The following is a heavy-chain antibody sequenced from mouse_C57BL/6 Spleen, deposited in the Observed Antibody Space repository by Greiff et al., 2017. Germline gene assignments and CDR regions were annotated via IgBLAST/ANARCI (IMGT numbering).Heavy chain of an antibody. D-gene: IGHD1-1*01. V-gene: IGHV14-2*01. Sequence: VQLQQSGAELVKPGASVKLSCTASGYNFKDYYIHWVKQRTGQGLEWIGRIDPEDGGTKYAPKFQDKATMTADTSSNTAYLQLSSLTSEDTAVYYCTRALIGYGTNYGDRGKGTPVT. J-gene: IGHJ1*03. CDR1: GYNFKDYY. CDR2: IDPEDGGT. CDR3: TRALIGYGTNYGD.